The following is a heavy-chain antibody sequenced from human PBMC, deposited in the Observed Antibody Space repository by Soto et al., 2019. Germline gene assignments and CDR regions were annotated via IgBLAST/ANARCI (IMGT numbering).Heavy chain of an antibody. CDR1: GYTFTSYG. CDR2: ISAYNGNT. V-gene: IGHV1-18*01. Sequence: GASVKVSCKASGYTFTSYGISWVRQAPGQGLEWMGWISAYNGNTNYAQKVQGRVTMTTDTSTSTAYMELRSLRSDDTALYYCARDLGIAVAVLDFDYWGQGTPVTVSS. CDR3: ARDLGIAVAVLDFDY. J-gene: IGHJ4*02. D-gene: IGHD6-19*01.